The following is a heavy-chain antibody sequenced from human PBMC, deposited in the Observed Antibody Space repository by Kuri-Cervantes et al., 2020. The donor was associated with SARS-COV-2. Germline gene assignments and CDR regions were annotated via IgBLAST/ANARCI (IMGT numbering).Heavy chain of an antibody. V-gene: IGHV4-34*01. CDR1: GGSFNNYY. CDR3: ARGVTGVEHTVVLIATYYYHYYLDV. J-gene: IGHJ6*03. Sequence: GSLRLSCAVYGGSFNNYYWSWVRQSPGKGLEWSGEINHNGNTNYNPSLKSRVTISVDTSKNQFSLKLSSVTAADAAVYYCARGVTGVEHTVVLIATYYYHYYLDVWGKGTTVTVSS. CDR2: INHNGNT. D-gene: IGHD2-21*01.